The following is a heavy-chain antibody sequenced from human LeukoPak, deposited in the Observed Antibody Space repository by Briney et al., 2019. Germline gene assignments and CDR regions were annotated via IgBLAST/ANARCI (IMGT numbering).Heavy chain of an antibody. J-gene: IGHJ5*02. Sequence: GGSLRLSCAASGFTFSSYAMSWVRQARGKGREWVSAISGSGGSTYYADSVRGRFTLTRDNSKNTLYLQMHSLRAEDTAVYYCAKDYRGGSGSYDLWGQGTLVTVSS. CDR3: AKDYRGGSGSYDL. CDR2: ISGSGGST. CDR1: GFTFSSYA. V-gene: IGHV3-23*01. D-gene: IGHD3-10*01.